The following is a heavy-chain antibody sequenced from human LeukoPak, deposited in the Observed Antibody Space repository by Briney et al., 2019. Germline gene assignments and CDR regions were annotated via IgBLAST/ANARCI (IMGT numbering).Heavy chain of an antibody. CDR1: GFTSSSYW. D-gene: IGHD6-19*01. CDR3: ARRRAGYYFDY. CDR2: IKEDGSEK. V-gene: IGHV3-7*03. Sequence: GGSLRLSCAASGFTSSSYWMSWVRQAPGKGLEWVADIKEDGSEKYYVDSVKGRLTISRDKAQNSLYLQMNSLSAEDTAVYYCARRRAGYYFDYWGQGTLVTVSS. J-gene: IGHJ4*02.